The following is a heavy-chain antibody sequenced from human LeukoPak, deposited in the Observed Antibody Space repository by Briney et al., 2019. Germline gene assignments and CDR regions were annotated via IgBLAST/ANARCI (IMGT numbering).Heavy chain of an antibody. J-gene: IGHJ4*02. V-gene: IGHV1-8*01. CDR1: GYTFTSYD. D-gene: IGHD1-26*01. CDR3: ARDPYSGSYYGY. Sequence: ASVKVSCKASGYTFTSYDINWVRQATGQGLEWMGWMNPNSGNTGYAQKFQGRVTMTRNTSISTAYMELSSLRSEDTAVCYCARDPYSGSYYGYWGQGTLVTVPS. CDR2: MNPNSGNT.